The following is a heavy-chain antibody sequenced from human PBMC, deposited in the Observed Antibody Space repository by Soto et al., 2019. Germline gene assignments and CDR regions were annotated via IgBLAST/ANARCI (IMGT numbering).Heavy chain of an antibody. D-gene: IGHD2-2*01. J-gene: IGHJ4*02. Sequence: QVQLVESGGGVVQPGRSLRLSCAASGFTLSNYGTHWVRQAPGKGLEWVAVIWHDGSIKQYADSVKGRFTISRDNSKNTLYLEMNSLRAEDTAIYYCVRDRVDQPISGLGYWGQGTLVTVSS. V-gene: IGHV3-33*01. CDR3: VRDRVDQPISGLGY. CDR1: GFTLSNYG. CDR2: IWHDGSIK.